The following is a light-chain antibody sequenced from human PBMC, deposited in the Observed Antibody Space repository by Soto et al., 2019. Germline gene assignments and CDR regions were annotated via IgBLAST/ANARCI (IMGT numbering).Light chain of an antibody. V-gene: IGLV2-14*01. Sequence: QSALTQPASVSGSPGQSITISCTGTSSDVGGYIYVSWYQQHPGKAPKLMIYDVTSRPSGVSYRSFGSKSGNTASLTISGLQAEDEADYYCSSYTTSSSYVFGTGTKVTVL. CDR2: DVT. J-gene: IGLJ1*01. CDR1: SSDVGGYIY. CDR3: SSYTTSSSYV.